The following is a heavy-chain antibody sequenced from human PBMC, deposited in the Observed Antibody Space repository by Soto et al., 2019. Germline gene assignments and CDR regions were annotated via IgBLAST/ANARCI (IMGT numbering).Heavy chain of an antibody. Sequence: SETLSLTCTVSGGSISSYYWIWIRQPAGKGLEWIGHIYTSGSTKCNPSLKSRVTMSVDTSKNQFTLKLTSVTAADTAVYYCARGRGNYYYYGMDVWGPGTTVTVYS. CDR2: IYTSGST. D-gene: IGHD3-10*01. J-gene: IGHJ6*02. CDR1: GGSISSYY. V-gene: IGHV4-4*07. CDR3: ARGRGNYYYYGMDV.